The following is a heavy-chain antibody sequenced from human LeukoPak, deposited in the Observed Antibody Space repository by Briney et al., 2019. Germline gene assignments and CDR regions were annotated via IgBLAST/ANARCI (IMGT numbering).Heavy chain of an antibody. CDR2: IYYSRST. CDR1: GGSISSYY. Sequence: SETLSLTCTVSGGSISSYYWSWIRQPPGKGLEWIGYIYYSRSTNYNPSLKSRVTISVDTSKNQFSLKLSSVTAADTAVYYCARASYDFWSGYYLYFDYWGQGTLVTVSS. D-gene: IGHD3-3*01. CDR3: ARASYDFWSGYYLYFDY. V-gene: IGHV4-59*01. J-gene: IGHJ4*02.